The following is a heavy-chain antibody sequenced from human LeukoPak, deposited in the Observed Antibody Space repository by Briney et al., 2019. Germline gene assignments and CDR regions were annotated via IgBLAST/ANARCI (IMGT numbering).Heavy chain of an antibody. Sequence: ASVKVSCKASGYTFTSYYMHWVRQAPGQGLEWMGIINPSGGSTSYAQKFQGRGTMTRDTSTSTVYMELSSLRSEDTAVYYCASGIGVVAPEYYFDYWGQGTLVTVSS. V-gene: IGHV1-46*01. J-gene: IGHJ4*02. CDR3: ASGIGVVAPEYYFDY. CDR1: GYTFTSYY. D-gene: IGHD5-12*01. CDR2: INPSGGST.